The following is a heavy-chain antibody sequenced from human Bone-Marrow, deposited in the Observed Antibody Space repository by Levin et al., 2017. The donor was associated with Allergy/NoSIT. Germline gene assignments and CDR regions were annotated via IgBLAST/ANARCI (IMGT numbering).Heavy chain of an antibody. D-gene: IGHD6-13*01. CDR2: IYYSGST. CDR1: GGSISSYY. Sequence: SQTLSLTCTVSGGSISSYYWSWIRQPPGKGLEWIGYIYYSGSTNYNPSLKSRVTISVDTSKNQFSLKLSSVTAADTAVYYCARASHIAAAAYFDYWGQGTLVTVSS. CDR3: ARASHIAAAAYFDY. J-gene: IGHJ4*02. V-gene: IGHV4-59*01.